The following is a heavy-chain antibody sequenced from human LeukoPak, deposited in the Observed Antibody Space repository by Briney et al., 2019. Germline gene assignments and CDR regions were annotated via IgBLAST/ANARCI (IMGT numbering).Heavy chain of an antibody. Sequence: GGSLRLSCAASRFTFSSYAMSWVRQAPGKGLEWVAFIRYDGSNKYYADSVKGRFTISRDNSKNTLYLQMNSLRAEDTAVYYCAKDPGYDSSPILWGQGTLVTVSS. CDR3: AKDPGYDSSPIL. V-gene: IGHV3-30*02. CDR1: RFTFSSYA. CDR2: IRYDGSNK. J-gene: IGHJ1*01. D-gene: IGHD3-22*01.